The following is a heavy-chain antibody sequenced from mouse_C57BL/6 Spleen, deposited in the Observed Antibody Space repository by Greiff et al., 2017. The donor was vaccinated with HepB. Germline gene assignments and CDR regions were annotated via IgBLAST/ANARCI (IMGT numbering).Heavy chain of an antibody. CDR2: INPSSGYT. CDR3: AIYYDYDENYFDY. V-gene: IGHV1-7*01. J-gene: IGHJ2*01. D-gene: IGHD2-4*01. CDR1: GYTFTSYW. Sequence: QLQQSGAELAKPGASVKLSCKASGYTFTSYWMHWVKQRPGQGLEWIGYINPSSGYTKYNQKFKDKATLTADKSSSTAYMQLSSLTYEDSAVYYCAIYYDYDENYFDYWGQGTTLTVSS.